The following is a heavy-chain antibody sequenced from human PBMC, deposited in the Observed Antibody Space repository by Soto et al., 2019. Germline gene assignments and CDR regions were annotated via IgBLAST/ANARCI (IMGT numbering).Heavy chain of an antibody. CDR2: INAGNGNT. Sequence: QVQLVQSGAEVKKPGASVKVSCKASGYTFTSYAMHWVRQAPGQRLEWMGGINAGNGNTKYSQKFQGRVTITRDTSASTAYMELSSLRSEDTAVYYCARAIYDFWSGPFGMDVWGQGTTVTVSS. J-gene: IGHJ6*02. D-gene: IGHD3-3*01. CDR1: GYTFTSYA. CDR3: ARAIYDFWSGPFGMDV. V-gene: IGHV1-3*01.